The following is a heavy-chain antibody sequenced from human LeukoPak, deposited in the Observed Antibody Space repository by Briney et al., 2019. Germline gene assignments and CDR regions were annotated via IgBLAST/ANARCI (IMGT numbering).Heavy chain of an antibody. D-gene: IGHD3-22*01. V-gene: IGHV4-30-4*01. Sequence: SQTLSLTCTVSGVSISSGDYYWSWIRQPPGKGLEWIGYTYYSGSNYYNPSLKSRVTISVDTSKNQFSLKLSSVTAADTAVYYCARPYYYDSRIDPWGQGTRVTVSS. CDR1: GVSISSGDYY. CDR3: ARPYYYDSRIDP. CDR2: TYYSGSN. J-gene: IGHJ5*02.